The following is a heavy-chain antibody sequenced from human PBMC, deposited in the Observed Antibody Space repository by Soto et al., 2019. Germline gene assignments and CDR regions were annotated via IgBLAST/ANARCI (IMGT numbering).Heavy chain of an antibody. CDR3: ARAESIAVAGPYYYGMDV. CDR2: IIPIFGTA. V-gene: IGHV1-69*13. J-gene: IGHJ6*02. D-gene: IGHD6-19*01. CDR1: GGTFSSYA. Sequence: ASVKVSCKASGGTFSSYAISWVRQAPGQGLEWMGGIIPIFGTANYAQKFQGRVTITADESTSTAYMELSSLRSEDTAVYYCARAESIAVAGPYYYGMDVWGQGTTVTVSS.